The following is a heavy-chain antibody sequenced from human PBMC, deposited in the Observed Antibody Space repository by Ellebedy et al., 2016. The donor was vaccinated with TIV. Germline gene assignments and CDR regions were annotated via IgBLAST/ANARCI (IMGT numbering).Heavy chain of an antibody. CDR2: ISYDLTNE. CDR3: AKDSGRSGWISDY. V-gene: IGHV3-30-3*01. D-gene: IGHD3-10*01. Sequence: GESLKISCAASGFIFTTYAMYWVRQAPGKGLEWVAAISYDLTNEYYADSVKGRFTISRDSSKNTLYLQMNSLRVEDTAIYFCAKDSGRSGWISDYWGQGTLVTVSS. J-gene: IGHJ4*02. CDR1: GFIFTTYA.